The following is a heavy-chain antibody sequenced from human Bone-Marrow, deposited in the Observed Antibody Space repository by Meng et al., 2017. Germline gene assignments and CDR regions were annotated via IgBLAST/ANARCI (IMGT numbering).Heavy chain of an antibody. CDR3: ARDLGRYCSSTSCYHGSYYYYGMDV. V-gene: IGHV4-59*01. CDR2: IYYSGST. CDR1: GGSISSYY. J-gene: IGHJ6*02. D-gene: IGHD2-2*01. Sequence: SETLSLTCTVSGGSISSYYWSWIRQPPGKGLEWIGYIYYSGSTNYNPSLKSRVTISVDTSKNQFPLKLSSVTAADTAVYYCARDLGRYCSSTSCYHGSYYYYGMDVWGQGTTVTVSS.